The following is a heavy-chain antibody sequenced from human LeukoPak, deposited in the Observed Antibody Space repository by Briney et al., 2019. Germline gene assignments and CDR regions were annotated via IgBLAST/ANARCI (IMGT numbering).Heavy chain of an antibody. V-gene: IGHV3-11*01. CDR2: ISSSGSTI. CDR3: ARVKEDTYDFWSGSYYYGMDV. Sequence: PGRSLRLSCAASGFTFSDYYMSWIRQAPGKGLEWVSYISSSGSTIYYADSVKGRFTTSRDNAKNSLYLQMNSLRAEDTAVYYCARVKEDTYDFWSGSYYYGMDVWGQGTTVTVSS. CDR1: GFTFSDYY. D-gene: IGHD3-3*01. J-gene: IGHJ6*02.